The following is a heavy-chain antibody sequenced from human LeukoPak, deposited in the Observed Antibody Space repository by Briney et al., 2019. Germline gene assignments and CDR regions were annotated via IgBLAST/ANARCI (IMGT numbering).Heavy chain of an antibody. J-gene: IGHJ6*03. V-gene: IGHV3-30*02. CDR2: IRYDGSNK. CDR1: GLTFSSYG. D-gene: IGHD6-13*01. Sequence: GGSLRLSCAASGLTFSSYGMHWVRQAPGKGLEWVAFIRYDGSNKYYADSVKGRFTISRDNSKNTLYLQMNSLRAEDTAVYYCARGYSSYYYYYMDVWGKGTTVTISS. CDR3: ARGYSSYYYYYMDV.